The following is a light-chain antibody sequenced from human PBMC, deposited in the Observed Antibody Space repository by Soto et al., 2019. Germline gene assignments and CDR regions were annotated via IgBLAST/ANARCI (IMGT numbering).Light chain of an antibody. CDR3: QQYSNWPYT. CDR1: QSVSSN. J-gene: IGKJ2*01. V-gene: IGKV3-15*01. CDR2: GAS. Sequence: EIVMTQSPATLSVSPGERATLSCRARQSVSSNLAWYQQKPGQAPRLLIYGASTRATGIPARFSGSGSGTEFTLTISSLQSEDFAVYYCQQYSNWPYTFGQGTNLEIK.